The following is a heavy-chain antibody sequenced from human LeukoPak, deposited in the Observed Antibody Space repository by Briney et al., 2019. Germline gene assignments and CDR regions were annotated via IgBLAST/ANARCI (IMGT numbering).Heavy chain of an antibody. Sequence: SVKVSCKASGGTFSSYAISWVRQAPGQGLEWMGGIIPIFGTANYAQKFQGRVTITADESTSTAYMELSSLRSEDTAVYYCASRGYSGYDPPFYYYYYGMDVWGQGTTVTVSS. CDR3: ASRGYSGYDPPFYYYYYGMDV. CDR1: GGTFSSYA. D-gene: IGHD5-12*01. V-gene: IGHV1-69*13. CDR2: IIPIFGTA. J-gene: IGHJ6*02.